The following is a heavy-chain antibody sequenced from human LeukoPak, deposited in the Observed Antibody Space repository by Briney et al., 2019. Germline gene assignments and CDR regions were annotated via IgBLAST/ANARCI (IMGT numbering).Heavy chain of an antibody. CDR3: ARDDYGDYHY. D-gene: IGHD4-17*01. V-gene: IGHV1-69*04. J-gene: IGHJ4*02. CDR1: GGTFSSYA. CDR2: IIPILGIA. Sequence: SVKVSCKASGGTFSSYAISWVRQAPGQGLEWMGRIIPILGIANYAQKFQGRVTITADKSTSTAYMELSSLRSEDTALYYCARDDYGDYHYWGQGTLVTVSS.